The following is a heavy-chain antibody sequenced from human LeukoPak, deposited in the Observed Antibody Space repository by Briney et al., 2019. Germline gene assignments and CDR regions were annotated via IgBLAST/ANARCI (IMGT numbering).Heavy chain of an antibody. CDR3: AREGRGIPAAGYFHY. CDR2: ISYDGSNK. Sequence: PGGSLRLSCAASRFTFSSYAMYWVRQAPGKGLEWVAVISYDGSNKYYADSVKGRFTISRDNSKNTLYLQMNSLRAEDTAVYYCAREGRGIPAAGYFHYWGQGTLVTVSS. D-gene: IGHD6-13*01. V-gene: IGHV3-30-3*01. J-gene: IGHJ4*01. CDR1: RFTFSSYA.